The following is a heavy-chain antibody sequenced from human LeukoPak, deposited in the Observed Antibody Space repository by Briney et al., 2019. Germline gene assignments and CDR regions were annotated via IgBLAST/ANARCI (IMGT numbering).Heavy chain of an antibody. CDR2: INEDGTSA. V-gene: IGHV3-74*01. Sequence: PGGSLRLSCAASGFGLSVYWMHWVRQAPGKGLVWVAHINEDGTSASHADSVKGRFTISRDNAKNTLYLQMNSLTVEDTAVYYCARDLEESDMITFGGVIVYYFDYWGQGTLVTVSS. J-gene: IGHJ4*02. CDR1: GFGLSVYW. CDR3: ARDLEESDMITFGGVIVYYFDY. D-gene: IGHD3-16*02.